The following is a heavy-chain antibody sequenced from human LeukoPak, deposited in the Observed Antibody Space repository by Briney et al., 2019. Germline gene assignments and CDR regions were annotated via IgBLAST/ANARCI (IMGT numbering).Heavy chain of an antibody. Sequence: ASVKVSCKASGYTFTGYYMHWVRQAPGHGLEWMGWINPNSGDTNYAQKFQGRVTMTRDTSISTAYMELSKLRSDDTAVYYCATSAYDSSGYYRDYWGQGTLVTVSS. D-gene: IGHD3-22*01. J-gene: IGHJ4*02. CDR3: ATSAYDSSGYYRDY. CDR1: GYTFTGYY. CDR2: INPNSGDT. V-gene: IGHV1-2*02.